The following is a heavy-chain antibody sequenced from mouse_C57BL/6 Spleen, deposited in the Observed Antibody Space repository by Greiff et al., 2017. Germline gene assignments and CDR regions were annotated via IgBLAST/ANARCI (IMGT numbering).Heavy chain of an antibody. CDR3: ARHYYGSSPYAMDY. CDR2: IDPSDSYT. V-gene: IGHV1-50*01. Sequence: VQLQQSGAELVKPGASVKLSCKASGYTFTSYWMQWVKQRPGQGLEWIGEIDPSDSYTNYNQNFKGKATLTVATSSSTAYMQLSSLTSEDSAVYYCARHYYGSSPYAMDYWGQGTSVTVSS. CDR1: GYTFTSYW. J-gene: IGHJ4*01. D-gene: IGHD1-1*01.